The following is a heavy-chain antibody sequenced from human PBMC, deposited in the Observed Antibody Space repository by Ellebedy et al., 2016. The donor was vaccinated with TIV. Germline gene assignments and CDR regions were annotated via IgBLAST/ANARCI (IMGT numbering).Heavy chain of an antibody. CDR1: GFTFSSYW. D-gene: IGHD2-15*01. J-gene: IGHJ5*02. CDR3: ARQHVVSAPRGWFDP. Sequence: PGGSLRLSRAASGFTFSSYWMSWVRQAPGKGLEWVASIKQDGSEEYYADSVKGRFTISIDNAKNSLYLQMNSRRAEDTAVYYCARQHVVSAPRGWFDPWGQGTLVTVSS. V-gene: IGHV3-7*01. CDR2: IKQDGSEE.